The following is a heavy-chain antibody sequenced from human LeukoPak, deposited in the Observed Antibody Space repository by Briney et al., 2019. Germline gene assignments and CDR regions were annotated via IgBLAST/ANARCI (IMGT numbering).Heavy chain of an antibody. D-gene: IGHD3-3*01. V-gene: IGHV1-69*13. CDR2: IIPIFGTA. Sequence: EASVKVSCKASGYTFTSYGISWVRQAPGQGLEWMGGIIPIFGTANYAQKFQGRVTITADESTSTAYMELSSLRSEDTAVYYCARNYDFWSGYFDYWGQGTLVTVSS. CDR1: GYTFTSYG. CDR3: ARNYDFWSGYFDY. J-gene: IGHJ4*02.